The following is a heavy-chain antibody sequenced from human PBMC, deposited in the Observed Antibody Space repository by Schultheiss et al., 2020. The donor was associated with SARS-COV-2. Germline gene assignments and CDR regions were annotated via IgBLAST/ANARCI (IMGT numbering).Heavy chain of an antibody. V-gene: IGHV4-34*01. D-gene: IGHD1-1*01. CDR1: GGSVSDHY. J-gene: IGHJ6*02. CDR3: ARDLEADPWKRYGMDV. CDR2: INHSGST. Sequence: SETLSLTCTVSGGSVSDHYWSWIRQPPGKGLEWIGEINHSGSTNYNPSLKSRVTISVDTSKNQFSLKLSSVTAADTAVYYCARDLEADPWKRYGMDVWGQGTTVTVSS.